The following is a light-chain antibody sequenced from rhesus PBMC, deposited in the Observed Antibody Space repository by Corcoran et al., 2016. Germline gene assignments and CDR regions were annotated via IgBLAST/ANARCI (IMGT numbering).Light chain of an antibody. CDR3: QQYNSAPHS. Sequence: DIQMTQSPSSLSASVGDTVTITCRASQGISSYLAWYQQKPGKAPKPLIYYASNLESGVPSRFSGSGSGTEFPLTISSLQPEDVATYYSQQYNSAPHSFGQGTKVEIK. V-gene: IGKV1-37*01. J-gene: IGKJ2*01. CDR1: QGISSY. CDR2: YAS.